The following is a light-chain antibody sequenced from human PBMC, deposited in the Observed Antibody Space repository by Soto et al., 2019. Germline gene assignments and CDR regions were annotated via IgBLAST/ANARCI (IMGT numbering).Light chain of an antibody. CDR1: SSNIGSHT. Sequence: QSVLTQPPSASGTPGQTIAISCSGGSSNIGSHTVNWYQQLPGTAPRLLIYSNTQRPSGVPDLFSGSKSGTSASLAISGLQSEYEGDYYCAAWDDSRNGVVFGGGTKLTVL. CDR3: AAWDDSRNGVV. CDR2: SNT. J-gene: IGLJ2*01. V-gene: IGLV1-44*01.